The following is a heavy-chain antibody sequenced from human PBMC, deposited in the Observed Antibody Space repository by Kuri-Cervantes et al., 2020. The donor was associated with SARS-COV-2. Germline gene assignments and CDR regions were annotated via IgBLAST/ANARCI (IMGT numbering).Heavy chain of an antibody. J-gene: IGHJ4*02. CDR1: GGSISSYY. D-gene: IGHD4-17*01. Sequence: GSLRLSCTVSGGSISSYYWSWIRQPPGKGLEWIGYIYYSGSTNYNPSLKSRVTISVDTSKNQFSLKLSSVTAADTAVYYCARGGRSGDYVSGDSSDYWGQGTLVTVSS. CDR2: IYYSGST. V-gene: IGHV4-59*12. CDR3: ARGGRSGDYVSGDSSDY.